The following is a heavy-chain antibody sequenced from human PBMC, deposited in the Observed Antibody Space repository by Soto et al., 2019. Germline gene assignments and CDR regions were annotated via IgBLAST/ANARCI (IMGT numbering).Heavy chain of an antibody. Sequence: ASVKVSCKASGYTFTSYYMHWLRQAPGQGLEWMGIINPSGGSTSYAQKFQGRVTMTRDTSTSTVYMELSSLRSEDTAVYYCARVFRYYYDSSGSYTAFDIWGQGTMVTVSS. CDR2: INPSGGST. J-gene: IGHJ3*02. D-gene: IGHD3-22*01. CDR1: GYTFTSYY. V-gene: IGHV1-46*01. CDR3: ARVFRYYYDSSGSYTAFDI.